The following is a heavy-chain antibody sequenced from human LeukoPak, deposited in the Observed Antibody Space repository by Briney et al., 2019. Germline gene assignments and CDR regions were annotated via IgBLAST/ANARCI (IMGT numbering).Heavy chain of an antibody. CDR2: INPNNGGT. Sequence: ASVKVSCKASGYTFTGYYMHWVRQAPGQGLEWMGWINPNNGGTNYAQKFQGRVTMTRDTSISTAYMELSRLRSDDTAVYYCASPLGCSGGSCYGYWGQGTLVTVSS. D-gene: IGHD2-15*01. J-gene: IGHJ4*02. V-gene: IGHV1-2*02. CDR3: ASPLGCSGGSCYGY. CDR1: GYTFTGYY.